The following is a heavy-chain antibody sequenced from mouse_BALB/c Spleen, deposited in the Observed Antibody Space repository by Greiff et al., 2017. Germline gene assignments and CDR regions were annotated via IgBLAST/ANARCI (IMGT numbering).Heavy chain of an antibody. Sequence: VQRVESGPGLVAPSQSLSITCTVSGFSLTGYGVNWVRQPPGKGLEWLGMIWGDGSTDYNSALKSRLSISKDNSKSQVFLKMNSLQTDDTARYYCARDGYDQFSHCFDYWGQGTTLTVSS. D-gene: IGHD2-2*01. CDR2: IWGDGST. J-gene: IGHJ2*01. V-gene: IGHV2-6-7*01. CDR1: GFSLTGYG. CDR3: ARDGYDQFSHCFDY.